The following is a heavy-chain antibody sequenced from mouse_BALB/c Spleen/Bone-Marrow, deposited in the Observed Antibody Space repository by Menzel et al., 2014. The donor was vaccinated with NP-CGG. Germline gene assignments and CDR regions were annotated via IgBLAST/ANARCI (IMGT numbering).Heavy chain of an antibody. CDR1: GFTFSDFY. CDR3: ARDVGYGNYFVY. CDR2: SRNKAKYYTT. Sequence: EVKLVESGGGLVQPGDSLRLSCATSGFTFSDFYMEWVRQPPGKRLEWIAASRNKAKYYTTEYSASVKGRFIVSRDTSQSVLYPQMNALRAEDTAIYYCARDVGYGNYFVYWGQGTLVTVPA. D-gene: IGHD2-10*02. V-gene: IGHV7-1*02. J-gene: IGHJ3*01.